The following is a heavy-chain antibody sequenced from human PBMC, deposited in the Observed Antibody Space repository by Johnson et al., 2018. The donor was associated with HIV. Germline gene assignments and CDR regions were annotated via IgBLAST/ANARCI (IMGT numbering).Heavy chain of an antibody. CDR1: GFTVSNNF. CDR2: IYSGGNT. J-gene: IGHJ3*02. D-gene: IGHD6-19*01. Sequence: VHLVESGGGLVQPGGSLRLSCAASGFTVSNNFMNWVRQAPGKGLEWVSLIYSGGNTYYADSVRGRFTISRDNFKNTLYLQMNSLRAEDTAVYYCARAFSSGWYPNDAFDIWGQGTMVTVSS. CDR3: ARAFSSGWYPNDAFDI. V-gene: IGHV3-66*01.